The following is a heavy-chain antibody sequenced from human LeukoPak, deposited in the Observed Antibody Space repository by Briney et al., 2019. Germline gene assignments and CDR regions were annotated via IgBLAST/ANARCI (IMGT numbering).Heavy chain of an antibody. CDR2: INAGNGNT. CDR3: ARRYSSSWYGDAFDI. CDR1: EYTFTSYA. V-gene: IGHV1-3*01. Sequence: ASVKVSCKASEYTFTSYAMHWVRQAPGQRLEWMGWINAGNGNTKYSQKFQGRVTITRDTSASTAYMELSSLRSEDTAVYYCARRYSSSWYGDAFDIWGQGTMVTVSS. D-gene: IGHD6-13*01. J-gene: IGHJ3*02.